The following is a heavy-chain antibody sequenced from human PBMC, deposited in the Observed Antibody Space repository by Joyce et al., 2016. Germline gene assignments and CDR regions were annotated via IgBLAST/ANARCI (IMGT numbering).Heavy chain of an antibody. D-gene: IGHD6-19*01. J-gene: IGHJ4*02. Sequence: QVQLVQSGAEVKKPGSSVTVSCKASGDTFTNYAINWVRQAPGQGLEWIGGSIPVDGTVSYAQKFQCPVTITADESTSTAYMEVCCLRSEDTAVYYCARDRDLYSSGWYFDYWGQGTLVTVSS. V-gene: IGHV1-69*01. CDR3: ARDRDLYSSGWYFDY. CDR1: GDTFTNYA. CDR2: SIPVDGTV.